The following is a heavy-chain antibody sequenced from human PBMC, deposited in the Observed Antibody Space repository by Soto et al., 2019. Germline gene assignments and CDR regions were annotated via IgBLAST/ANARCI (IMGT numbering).Heavy chain of an antibody. CDR2: ISHYGNT. D-gene: IGHD5-12*01. CDR3: ARNGDGTSGICYVGWFDP. V-gene: IGHV4-4*02. J-gene: IGHJ5*02. CDR1: GGSMRNDDW. Sequence: QVRLQESGPGLVEPSGTLSLTCGVSGGSMRNDDWWSWVRQTPGKGLEWIGEISHYGNTNSNPSLKSGGTMSIGTCNNQYSLKVRSLTDADAAMYYCARNGDGTSGICYVGWFDPWGQGTLVSVSS.